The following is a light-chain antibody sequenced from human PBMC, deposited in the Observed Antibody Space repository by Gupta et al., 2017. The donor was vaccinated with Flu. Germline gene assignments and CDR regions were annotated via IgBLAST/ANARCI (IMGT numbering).Light chain of an antibody. J-gene: IGKJ1*01. CDR3: QQYNMYPKT. CDR1: QNVNSW. V-gene: IGKV1-5*03. CDR2: KAS. Sequence: DIQMTQSPSTLAASVGDSVTLTCRASQNVNSWLAWYQQRPGKAPTLLIYKASTLHTGVSSRFSGSGSGTEFTLTIGSLQPDDLATYFCQQYNMYPKTFGQGTKVELK.